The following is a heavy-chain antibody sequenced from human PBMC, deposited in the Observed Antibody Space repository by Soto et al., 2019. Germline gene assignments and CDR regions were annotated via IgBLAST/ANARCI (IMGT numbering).Heavy chain of an antibody. V-gene: IGHV3-7*01. CDR1: GFTFSNYW. J-gene: IGHJ4*02. Sequence: EVQLVESGGGLVQPGGSLTLACAASGFTFSNYWMSWVRQAPGKGLEWVACISEEGRDKYYVDSVKGRLTISRDNAKKTLLLQMNTLIDEDTAVYYCARDGEQLEDYFDSWGQGTLVTVSS. CDR2: ISEEGRDK. CDR3: ARDGEQLEDYFDS. D-gene: IGHD1-26*01.